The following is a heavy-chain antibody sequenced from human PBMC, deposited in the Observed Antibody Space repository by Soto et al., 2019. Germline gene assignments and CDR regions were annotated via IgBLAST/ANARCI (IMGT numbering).Heavy chain of an antibody. V-gene: IGHV1-18*01. CDR3: ARGHPYYDILTGYYTGWFDP. CDR2: ISAYNGTT. D-gene: IGHD3-9*01. J-gene: IGHJ5*02. Sequence: GASVKVSCKASGGTFSSYAISWVRQAPGQGLEWMGWISAYNGTTNYAQKLQGRVTMTTDTSTSTAYMELRSLRSDDTAVYYCARGHPYYDILTGYYTGWFDPWGQGTLVTVSS. CDR1: GGTFSSYA.